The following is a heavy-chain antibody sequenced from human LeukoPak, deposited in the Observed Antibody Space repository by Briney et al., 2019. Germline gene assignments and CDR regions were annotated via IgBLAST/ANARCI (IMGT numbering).Heavy chain of an antibody. J-gene: IGHJ4*02. V-gene: IGHV3-48*02. CDR3: ARGGKVITIFGVVNIDY. D-gene: IGHD3-3*01. Sequence: GGSLRLSCSASGFTFSTYWMSWVRQAPGKGLEWVSYISSSSSTIYYADSVKGRFTISRDNAKNSLYLQMNSLRDEDTAVYYCARGGKVITIFGVVNIDYWGQGTLVTVSS. CDR1: GFTFSTYW. CDR2: ISSSSSTI.